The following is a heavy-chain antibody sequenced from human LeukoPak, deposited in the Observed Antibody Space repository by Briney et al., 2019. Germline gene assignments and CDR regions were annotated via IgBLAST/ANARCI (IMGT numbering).Heavy chain of an antibody. CDR3: ARGPLGYCSSSSCHGPDY. CDR1: GDSFSGFY. D-gene: IGHD2-2*01. CDR2: INHSGST. J-gene: IGHJ4*02. V-gene: IGHV4-34*01. Sequence: SETLSLTCAVYGDSFSGFYWSWIRQPPGKGLEWIGEINHSGSTNYNPSLKSRFTISADTSKNQFSLRLTSVTAADTAVYYCARGPLGYCSSSSCHGPDYRGQGTLVTVSS.